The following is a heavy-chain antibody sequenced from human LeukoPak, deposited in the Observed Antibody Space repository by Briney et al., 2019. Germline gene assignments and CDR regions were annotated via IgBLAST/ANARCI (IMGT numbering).Heavy chain of an antibody. D-gene: IGHD6-6*01. Sequence: SETLSLTCTVSGGSISSQYWSWIRQPPGKGLEWIGYIYYSGSTSYNPSLKSRVTITVDTSKNQFSLRLSSVTAADTAVYYCARDIISEYSSSHSHFDPWGQGTLVTVSS. CDR3: ARDIISEYSSSHSHFDP. V-gene: IGHV4-59*11. J-gene: IGHJ5*02. CDR2: IYYSGST. CDR1: GGSISSQY.